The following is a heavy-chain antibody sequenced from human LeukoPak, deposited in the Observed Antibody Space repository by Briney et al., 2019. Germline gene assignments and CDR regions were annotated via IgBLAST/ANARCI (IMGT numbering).Heavy chain of an antibody. V-gene: IGHV3-7*01. CDR1: LFPFSNHW. J-gene: IGHJ4*02. D-gene: IGHD1-26*01. Sequence: GGSLRLSCAASLFPFSNHWLSWVRQAPGKGLEWVANIKEDESEKYYVASVKGRFTISRDNAKNSLYLQMNSLRVEDTAVYYCARQQHSGSYGYFDYWGQGTLVTVSS. CDR3: ARQQHSGSYGYFDY. CDR2: IKEDESEK.